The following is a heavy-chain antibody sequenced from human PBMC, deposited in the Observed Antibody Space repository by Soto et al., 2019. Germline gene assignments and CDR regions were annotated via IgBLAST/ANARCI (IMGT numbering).Heavy chain of an antibody. CDR2: VYQSGST. CDR3: ARDPPLMALPD. CDR1: GGSISSNNW. J-gene: IGHJ4*02. Sequence: PSETLSLTCTVSGGSISSNNWWSWVRQPPGKKLEWIGEVYQSGSTNYNPSFRGRVTMSVDKSKNQFSLNLNSLTAADTAVYYCARDPPLMALPDWGQGTLVTVSS. D-gene: IGHD2-8*01. V-gene: IGHV4-4*02.